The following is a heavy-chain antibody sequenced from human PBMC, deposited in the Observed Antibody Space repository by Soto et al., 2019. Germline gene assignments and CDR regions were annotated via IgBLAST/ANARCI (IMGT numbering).Heavy chain of an antibody. CDR3: ARGPTVSDYYGMDV. CDR2: INAGNGNA. D-gene: IGHD4-17*01. Sequence: ASVKVSCKASGYTFTSYAMHWVRQAPGQRLEWMGWINAGNGNAKYSQKFQGRVTITRDTSASTAYMELSSLRSEDTAVYYCARGPTVSDYYGMDVWGQGTTVTVSS. V-gene: IGHV1-3*01. CDR1: GYTFTSYA. J-gene: IGHJ6*02.